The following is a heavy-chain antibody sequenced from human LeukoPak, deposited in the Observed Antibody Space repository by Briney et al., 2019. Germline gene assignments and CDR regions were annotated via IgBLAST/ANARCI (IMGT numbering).Heavy chain of an antibody. Sequence: SETLSLTCTVSGYSISSGNYWGWIRQPPGKGLEWIGSIYHSGSTYYNPSLKSRVTISVDTSKNQFSLKLSSVTAADTAVFYCARSYYYASGLTPVDYWGQGTLVTVSS. D-gene: IGHD3-10*01. CDR2: IYHSGST. J-gene: IGHJ4*02. CDR3: ARSYYYASGLTPVDY. V-gene: IGHV4-38-2*02. CDR1: GYSISSGNY.